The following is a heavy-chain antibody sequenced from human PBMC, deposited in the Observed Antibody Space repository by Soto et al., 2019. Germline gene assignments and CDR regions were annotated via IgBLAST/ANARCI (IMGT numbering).Heavy chain of an antibody. V-gene: IGHV4-39*07. CDR3: ARDSALIVGATTGAFDI. CDR2: IYYSGST. Sequence: SETLSLTCTVSGGSISSSSYYWGWIRQPPGKGLEWIGSIYYSGSTYYNPSIKSRVTISVDTSKYQFSLKLSSVTAADTAVYYCARDSALIVGATTGAFDIWGQGTMVTVSS. D-gene: IGHD1-26*01. CDR1: GGSISSSSYY. J-gene: IGHJ3*02.